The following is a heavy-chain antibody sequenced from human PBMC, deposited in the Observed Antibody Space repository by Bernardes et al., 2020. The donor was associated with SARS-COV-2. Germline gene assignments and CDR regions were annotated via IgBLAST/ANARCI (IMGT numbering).Heavy chain of an antibody. V-gene: IGHV1-18*04. CDR3: ARAGVCSSISCYERWLDL. Sequence: ASVKVSCKASGYTFTDYSITWVRQAPGQGLQWMGWIGPKKGHINYAQNLQDRVTMTTDTSTSTTYMELRSLRSDDTAVYYCARAGVCSSISCYERWLDLWGQGTLVTVSS. J-gene: IGHJ5*02. CDR1: GYTFTDYS. D-gene: IGHD2-2*01. CDR2: IGPKKGHI.